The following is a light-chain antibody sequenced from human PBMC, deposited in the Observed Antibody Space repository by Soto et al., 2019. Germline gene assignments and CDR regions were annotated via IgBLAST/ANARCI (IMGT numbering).Light chain of an antibody. Sequence: QSVLTQPASVSGSPGQSITISCTGTSSDVGGYNYVFWYQQYPGKAPKLMVYDVSNRPSGVSNRFSGSKSGNTASLTISGLQGEDEADYYCSSYTRGSTLHVFGTGTKLTVL. V-gene: IGLV2-14*01. CDR1: SSDVGGYNY. CDR3: SSYTRGSTLHV. J-gene: IGLJ1*01. CDR2: DVS.